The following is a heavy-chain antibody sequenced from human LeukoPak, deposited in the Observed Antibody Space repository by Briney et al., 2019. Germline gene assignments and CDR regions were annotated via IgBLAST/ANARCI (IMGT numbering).Heavy chain of an antibody. J-gene: IGHJ5*01. V-gene: IGHV4-59*01. CDR2: IRNGGTI. Sequence: SETLSLTCSGSGASLSSFYWNWIRQAPGKRLEWIGYIRNGGTINYNPSLRSRLTLSMDTSKNQLPLRLDSVTAADTAIYYCARAVFGSSGWYPEGLDSWGQGSLVTVSS. CDR1: GASLSSFY. CDR3: ARAVFGSSGWYPEGLDS. D-gene: IGHD6-19*01.